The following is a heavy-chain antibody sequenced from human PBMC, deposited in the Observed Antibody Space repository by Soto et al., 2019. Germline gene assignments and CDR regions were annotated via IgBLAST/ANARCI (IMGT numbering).Heavy chain of an antibody. CDR3: AKSPGYCGRTRCYGEYYYGMDD. J-gene: IGHJ6*02. Sequence: GGSLRLSCAASGFTFITYGMHWVRQAPGKGLEWVAVISYDGTNKYYADSVKGRFTISRDNSKNTLYLQMNSLRGEDTAMYYCAKSPGYCGRTRCYGEYYYGMDDWGQGTTVPVSS. CDR2: ISYDGTNK. D-gene: IGHD2-2*01. V-gene: IGHV3-30*18. CDR1: GFTFITYG.